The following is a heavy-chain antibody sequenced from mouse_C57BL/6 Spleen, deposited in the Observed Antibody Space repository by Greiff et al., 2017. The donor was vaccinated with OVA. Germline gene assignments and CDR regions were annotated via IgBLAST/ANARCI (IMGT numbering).Heavy chain of an antibody. Sequence: EVQLQQSGPELVKPGASVKISCKASGYTFTDYYMNWVKQSHGQSLEWIGDINPNNGGTSYNQKFKGKATLTVDKSSSTAYMELRSLTSEDSAVYYGARRGGYDSGSYFDYWGQGTTLTVSS. V-gene: IGHV1-26*01. CDR1: GYTFTDYY. CDR2: INPNNGGT. D-gene: IGHD2-3*01. CDR3: ARRGGYDSGSYFDY. J-gene: IGHJ2*01.